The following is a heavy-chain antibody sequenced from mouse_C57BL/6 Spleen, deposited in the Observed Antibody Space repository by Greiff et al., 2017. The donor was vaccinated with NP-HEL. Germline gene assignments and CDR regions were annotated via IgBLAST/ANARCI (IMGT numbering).Heavy chain of an antibody. CDR1: GYTFTSYW. Sequence: QVQLQQSGAELVMPGASVKLSCKASGYTFTSYWLHWVKQRPGPGLEWIGEIDPSDSYTNYNQKFKGKSTLTVDKSSSTAYMQLSSLTSEDSAVYYCARGDSSGSMDYWGQGTSVTVSS. D-gene: IGHD3-2*02. CDR2: IDPSDSYT. J-gene: IGHJ4*01. CDR3: ARGDSSGSMDY. V-gene: IGHV1-69*01.